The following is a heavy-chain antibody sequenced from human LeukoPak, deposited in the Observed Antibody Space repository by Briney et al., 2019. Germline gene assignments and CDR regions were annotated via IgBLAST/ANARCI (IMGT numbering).Heavy chain of an antibody. V-gene: IGHV3-7*01. CDR1: GFTFSSFW. CDR2: IKPDGAEN. D-gene: IGHD2-2*02. Sequence: GGSLRLSCAASGFTFSSFWMTWVRQAPGKGLEWVANIKPDGAENYYVDSVQGRFTISRDNAKNSLYLQMNSLRAEDTAVYYCARVNVVVPAAIGKYGMDVWGQGTTVTVSS. CDR3: ARVNVVVPAAIGKYGMDV. J-gene: IGHJ6*02.